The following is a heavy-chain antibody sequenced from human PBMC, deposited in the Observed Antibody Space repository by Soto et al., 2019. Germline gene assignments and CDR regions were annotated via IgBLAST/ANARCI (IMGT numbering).Heavy chain of an antibody. CDR2: INPNSGGT. V-gene: IGHV1-2*04. J-gene: IGHJ2*01. Sequence: ASVKVSCKASGYTFTGYYMHWVRQAPGQGLEWMGWINPNSGGTNYAQKFQGWVTMTRDTSISTAYMELSRLRSDDTAVYYCARETGAPNWYFDLWGRGTLVTAPQ. CDR1: GYTFTGYY. CDR3: ARETGAPNWYFDL.